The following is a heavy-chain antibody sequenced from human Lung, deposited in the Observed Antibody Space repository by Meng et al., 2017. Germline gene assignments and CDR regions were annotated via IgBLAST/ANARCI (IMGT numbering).Heavy chain of an antibody. V-gene: IGHV4-30-4*01. CDR3: ARGQKGYFDL. J-gene: IGHJ2*01. Sequence: LDGSGPGLGNPSQTLSLTCTVSGGSISSSNYYWSWIRQPPGKGLEWSGHIYNSGSTYYNPSLKSRITISVDTSKNQFSLKLSSVTAADTAVYYCARGQKGYFDLWGRGTLVTVSS. CDR1: GGSISSSNYY. CDR2: IYNSGST.